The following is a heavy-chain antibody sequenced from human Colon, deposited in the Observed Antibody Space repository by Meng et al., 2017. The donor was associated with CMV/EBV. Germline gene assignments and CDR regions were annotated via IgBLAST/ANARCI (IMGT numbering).Heavy chain of an antibody. Sequence: SVKVSCKASGGTFSSYAISWVRQAPGQGLEWMGGIIPIFGTANYAQKFQGRVTITTDESTSTAYMELSSLRSGDTAVYYCARSRPGYSSSQLDYYYGMDVWGQGTTVTVSS. V-gene: IGHV1-69*05. CDR1: GGTFSSYA. CDR3: ARSRPGYSSSQLDYYYGMDV. J-gene: IGHJ6*02. D-gene: IGHD6-13*01. CDR2: IIPIFGTA.